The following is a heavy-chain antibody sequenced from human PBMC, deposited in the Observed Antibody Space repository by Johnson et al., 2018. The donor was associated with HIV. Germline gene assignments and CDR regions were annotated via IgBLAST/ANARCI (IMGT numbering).Heavy chain of an antibody. CDR2: ISWAGGST. CDR3: AKDLLSSSWFHDAFDI. J-gene: IGHJ3*02. CDR1: GFNFSDYY. D-gene: IGHD6-13*01. Sequence: QVQLVESGGGLVKPGGSLRLSCAASGFNFSDYYMSWIRQAPGKGLEWVSLISWAGGSTYYADSVKGRFTISRDNSKNTLYLQMNSLSAEDTAVYYCAKDLLSSSWFHDAFDIWGQGTMVTVSS. V-gene: IGHV3-NL1*01.